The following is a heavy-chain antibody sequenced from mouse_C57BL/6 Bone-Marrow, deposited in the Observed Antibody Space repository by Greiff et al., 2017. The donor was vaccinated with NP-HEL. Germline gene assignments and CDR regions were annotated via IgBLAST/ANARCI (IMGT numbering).Heavy chain of an antibody. CDR2: IDPSDSET. CDR1: GYTFTSYW. Sequence: QVQLQQPGAELVRPGSSVKLSCKASGYTFTSYWMHWVKQRPIQGLEWIGNIDPSDSETHYNQKFKDKATLTVDKSSSPAYMQLSSLTSEDSAVYYCARAPIYAMDYWGQGTSVTVSS. J-gene: IGHJ4*01. D-gene: IGHD6-5*01. V-gene: IGHV1-52*01. CDR3: ARAPIYAMDY.